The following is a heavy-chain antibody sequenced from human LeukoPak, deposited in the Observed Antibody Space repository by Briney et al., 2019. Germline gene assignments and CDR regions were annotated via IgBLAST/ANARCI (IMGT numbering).Heavy chain of an antibody. Sequence: GGSLRLSCAASGFTSSSYGMHWVRQAPGKGLEWVAVISYDGSNKYYADSVKGRFTISRDNSKNTLYLQMNSLRAEDTAVYYCARGIAVAGYDYWGQGTLVTVSS. D-gene: IGHD6-19*01. J-gene: IGHJ4*02. CDR2: ISYDGSNK. CDR3: ARGIAVAGYDY. V-gene: IGHV3-30*19. CDR1: GFTSSSYG.